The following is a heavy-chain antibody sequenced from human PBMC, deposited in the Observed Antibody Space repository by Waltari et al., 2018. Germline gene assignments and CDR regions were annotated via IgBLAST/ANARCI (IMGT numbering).Heavy chain of an antibody. Sequence: EVQLLESGGGLVQPGGSLRLSCAASGFTFSSYAMSWVRQAPGKGLEWVSAISGSGGSTYYADSVKGRFTISRDKSKNTLYLQMNSLRAEDTAVYYCAKDFVLRFLEAPPEAFDIWGQGTMVTVSS. J-gene: IGHJ3*02. CDR1: GFTFSSYA. CDR2: ISGSGGST. CDR3: AKDFVLRFLEAPPEAFDI. D-gene: IGHD3-3*01. V-gene: IGHV3-23*01.